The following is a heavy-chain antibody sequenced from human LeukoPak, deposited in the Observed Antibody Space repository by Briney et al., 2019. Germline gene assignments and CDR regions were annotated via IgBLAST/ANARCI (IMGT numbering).Heavy chain of an antibody. V-gene: IGHV3-30*18. Sequence: GGSLRLSCAASGFTFSSYGMHWVRQAPGKGLEWVAVISYDGSNKYYADSVKDRFTISRDNSKNTLYLQMNSLRAEDTAVYYCAKGSSYGSEAGDWGQGALVTVSS. CDR1: GFTFSSYG. CDR3: AKGSSYGSEAGD. D-gene: IGHD3-10*01. J-gene: IGHJ4*02. CDR2: ISYDGSNK.